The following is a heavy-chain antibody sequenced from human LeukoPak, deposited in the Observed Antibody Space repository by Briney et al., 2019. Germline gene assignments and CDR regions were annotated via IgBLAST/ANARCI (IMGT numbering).Heavy chain of an antibody. CDR1: GFTFSSYA. Sequence: PGGSLRLSCAASGFTFSSYAMSWVRQAPGKGLEWVSVISGSGGYTYYADSVKGRFTISRDNSKNTLCLQMNSLRAEDTAVYYCAKDYGGDPYDYWGQGTLVTVSS. J-gene: IGHJ4*02. CDR3: AKDYGGDPYDY. D-gene: IGHD4-23*01. CDR2: ISGSGGYT. V-gene: IGHV3-23*01.